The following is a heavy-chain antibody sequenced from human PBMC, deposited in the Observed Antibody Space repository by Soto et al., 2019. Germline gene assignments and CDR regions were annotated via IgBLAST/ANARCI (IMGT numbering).Heavy chain of an antibody. CDR2: ISSSSSYI. Sequence: EVQLVESGGGLVKPGGSLRLSCAASGFTFSSYSMNWVRQAPGKGLEWVSSISSSSSYIYYADSVKGRFTSSRDNAKNSLYLQMNSLRAEDTAVYYCARSWNYYYYYGMDVWGQGTTVTVSS. CDR3: ARSWNYYYYYGMDV. CDR1: GFTFSSYS. D-gene: IGHD3-3*01. V-gene: IGHV3-21*01. J-gene: IGHJ6*02.